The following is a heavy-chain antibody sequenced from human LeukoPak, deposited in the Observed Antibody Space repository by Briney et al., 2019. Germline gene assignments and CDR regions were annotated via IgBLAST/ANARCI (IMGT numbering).Heavy chain of an antibody. D-gene: IGHD3-3*01. Sequence: ASVKVSCKASGYTFTSYAKNWVRQAPGQALEWMGWLNTNTGNPTYAQGFTGRFVFSLDTSVSTAYLQISSLKAEDTAVYYCARGYADFWSGYHSTPFDYWGQGTLVTVSS. J-gene: IGHJ4*02. CDR1: GYTFTSYA. CDR2: LNTNTGNP. CDR3: ARGYADFWSGYHSTPFDY. V-gene: IGHV7-4-1*02.